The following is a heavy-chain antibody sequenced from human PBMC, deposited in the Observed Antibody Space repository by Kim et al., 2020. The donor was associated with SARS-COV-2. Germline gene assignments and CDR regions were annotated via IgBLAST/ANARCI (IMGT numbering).Heavy chain of an antibody. Sequence: SETLSLTCAVSGGSVSSTNWWTWVRQPPGKGLEWIGGIYHSGSTNYNPYLKSRVTISVDKSKNQFSLQLSSVTAADTAVYYCAAAPGYRPLRLDDWGQGTLVTVSS. CDR1: GGSVSSTNW. CDR2: IYHSGST. D-gene: IGHD6-13*01. J-gene: IGHJ4*02. V-gene: IGHV4-4*02. CDR3: AAAPGYRPLRLDD.